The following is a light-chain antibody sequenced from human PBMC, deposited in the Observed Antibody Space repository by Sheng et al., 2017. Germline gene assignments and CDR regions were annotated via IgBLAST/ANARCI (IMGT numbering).Light chain of an antibody. J-gene: IGKJ5*01. Sequence: DIVMTQSPDSLAVSLGERATINCKSSQSVLYSSNNKNYLAWYQQKPGQPPKLLIYWASTRESGVPDRFSGSGSETEFTLSISSLQSGDVAVYYCQQYNNWPRTFGQGTRLEIK. CDR1: QSVLYSSNNKNY. V-gene: IGKV4-1*01. CDR2: WAS. CDR3: QQYNNWPRT.